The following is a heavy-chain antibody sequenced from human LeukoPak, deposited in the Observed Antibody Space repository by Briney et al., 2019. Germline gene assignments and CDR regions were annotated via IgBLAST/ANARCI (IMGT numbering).Heavy chain of an antibody. V-gene: IGHV4-34*01. J-gene: IGHJ3*02. Sequence: SETLSLTCAVYGGSFSGYYWSWIRQPPGKGLEWIGEINHCGSTNYNPSLKSRVTISVDTSKNQFSLKLSSVTAADTAVYYCARPRLTYYDFWSGSDDAFDIWGQGTMVTVSS. D-gene: IGHD3-3*01. CDR3: ARPRLTYYDFWSGSDDAFDI. CDR2: INHCGST. CDR1: GGSFSGYY.